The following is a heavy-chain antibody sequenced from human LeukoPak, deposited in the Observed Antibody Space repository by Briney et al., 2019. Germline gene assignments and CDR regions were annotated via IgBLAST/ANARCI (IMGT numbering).Heavy chain of an antibody. Sequence: GESLKISCKGSGYSFSSYWIAWVRQMPGKGLEWMGIIYSPSFQGQVTISGDKSISTAYLQWSSLKASDTAMYYCARHLSSITSCPNYWGPGTLVTVSS. CDR2: I. V-gene: IGHV5-51*01. D-gene: IGHD2-2*01. CDR3: ARHLSSITSCPNY. CDR1: GYSFSSYW. J-gene: IGHJ4*02.